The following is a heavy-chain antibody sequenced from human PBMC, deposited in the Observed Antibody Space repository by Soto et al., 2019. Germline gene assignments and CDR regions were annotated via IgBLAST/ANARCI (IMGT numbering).Heavy chain of an antibody. CDR2: IWYDGSNK. Sequence: QVQLVESGGGVVQPGRSLRLSCAASGFTFSSYGMHWVRQAPGKGLEWVAVIWYDGSNKYYADSVKGRFTISRDNSKNTLYLQMNSLRAEDTAVYYCASPGTDSSCSIGDYWGQGTLVTVSS. CDR3: ASPGTDSSCSIGDY. CDR1: GFTFSSYG. D-gene: IGHD3-22*01. V-gene: IGHV3-33*01. J-gene: IGHJ4*02.